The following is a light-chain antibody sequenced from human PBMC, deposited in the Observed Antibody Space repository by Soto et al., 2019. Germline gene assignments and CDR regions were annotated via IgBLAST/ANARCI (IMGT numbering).Light chain of an antibody. Sequence: SYELTQPPSVSVSPGQTANITCSGNTLGSKFVFWYQQKAGQSPMVVIYEDTKRPSGIPERFSGSNSANTATLTISGTEAVDEADFYCQAWDSGTVVFGGGTKLTVL. CDR3: QAWDSGTVV. CDR1: TLGSKF. J-gene: IGLJ2*01. V-gene: IGLV3-1*01. CDR2: EDT.